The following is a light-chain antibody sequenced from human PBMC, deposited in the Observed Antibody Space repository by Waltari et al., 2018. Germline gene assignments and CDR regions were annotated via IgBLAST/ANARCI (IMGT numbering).Light chain of an antibody. CDR1: TSDVGTFNL. Sequence: QSALTHPPPVSGSPGQPITTSCTGTTSDVGTFNLVPWYQQHPGKAPKLMIYEGSKRPSGVSNRFSGSKSGNTASLTISGLQAEDEADYYCCSYAGSSTFDVFGTGTKVTVL. CDR2: EGS. CDR3: CSYAGSSTFDV. J-gene: IGLJ1*01. V-gene: IGLV2-23*03.